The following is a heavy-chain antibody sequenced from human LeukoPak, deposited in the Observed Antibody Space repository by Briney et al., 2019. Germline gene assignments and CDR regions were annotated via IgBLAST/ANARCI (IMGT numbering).Heavy chain of an antibody. CDR2: IIPIPGIA. CDR1: GGTFSSYA. J-gene: IGHJ6*02. Sequence: SVKVSCKASGGTFSSYAISWVRQAPGQGLEWMGRIIPIPGIANYAQKFQGRVTITADKSTSTAYMELSSLRSEDTAVYYCARALLDYGDPLYYYYGMDVWGQGTTVTVSS. D-gene: IGHD4-17*01. CDR3: ARALLDYGDPLYYYYGMDV. V-gene: IGHV1-69*04.